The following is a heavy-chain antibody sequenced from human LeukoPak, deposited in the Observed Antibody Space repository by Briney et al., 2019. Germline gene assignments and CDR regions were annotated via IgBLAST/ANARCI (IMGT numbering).Heavy chain of an antibody. CDR2: ISGSGGST. V-gene: IGHV3-23*01. J-gene: IGHJ4*02. CDR1: GFTFSSYA. CDR3: AKGHLGTYYRIDY. D-gene: IGHD1-26*01. Sequence: GGSLRLSCAASGFTFSSYAMSWVRQAPGKGLEWVSAISGSGGSTYYADSVKGRFTISRDTSKNTLYLQMNSLRAEDTAVYYCAKGHLGTYYRIDYWGQGTLVTVSS.